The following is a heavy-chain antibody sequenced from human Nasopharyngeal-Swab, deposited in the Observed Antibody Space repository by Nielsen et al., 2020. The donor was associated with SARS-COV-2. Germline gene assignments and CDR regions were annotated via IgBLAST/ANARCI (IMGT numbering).Heavy chain of an antibody. Sequence: SETLSLTCAVYGGSFSGYYWSWIRQPPGKGLEWIGEINHSGSTNYNPSLKSRVTISVDTSKNQFSLKLSSVTAADTAVYYCARGRGLRHYYYYYGIDVWGQGTTVTVSS. J-gene: IGHJ6*02. CDR2: INHSGST. V-gene: IGHV4-34*01. D-gene: IGHD3-3*01. CDR1: GGSFSGYY. CDR3: ARGRGLRHYYYYYGIDV.